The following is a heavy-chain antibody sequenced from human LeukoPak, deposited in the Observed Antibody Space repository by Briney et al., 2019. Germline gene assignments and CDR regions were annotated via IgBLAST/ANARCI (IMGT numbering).Heavy chain of an antibody. J-gene: IGHJ4*02. CDR1: GFTFSSYS. D-gene: IGHD2/OR15-2a*01. CDR3: ARGGLLSGGSPSPPFDG. CDR2: ISSGGGT. Sequence: GGSLRLSCAASGFTFSSYSMSWVRQAPGKGLESVSLISSGGGTYYADSVKGRFTISRDNSKNALHLQMNSLRGEDTAVYYCARGGLLSGGSPSPPFDGWGQGTLVTVSS. V-gene: IGHV3-53*01.